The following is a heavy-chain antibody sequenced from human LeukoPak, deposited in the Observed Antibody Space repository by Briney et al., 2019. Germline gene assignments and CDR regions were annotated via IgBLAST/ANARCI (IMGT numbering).Heavy chain of an antibody. CDR2: ISAYNGNT. Sequence: ASVKVSCKASGYTFTSYGISWVRQAPGQGLEWMGWISAYNGNTNYAQKLQGRVTMTTDTSTSTAYMELRRLTFDDTAVYYCARGHAYCSSTSCYPFDYWGQGTLVTVSS. CDR3: ARGHAYCSSTSCYPFDY. D-gene: IGHD2-2*01. J-gene: IGHJ4*02. CDR1: GYTFTSYG. V-gene: IGHV1-18*04.